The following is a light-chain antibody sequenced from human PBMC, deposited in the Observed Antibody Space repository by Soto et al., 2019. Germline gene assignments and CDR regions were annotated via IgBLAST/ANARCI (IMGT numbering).Light chain of an antibody. CDR1: ASDIGGYDY. CDR3: YSDAGSNMFEV. CDR2: EVN. V-gene: IGLV2-8*01. J-gene: IGLJ3*02. Sequence: QSALTQPPSASGSPGQSVTISCTGTASDIGGYDYVSWYQQHPGKAPKLMIYEVNKRPSGVPDRFSGSKSGNTASLTVSGLQAEDEADYYCYSDAGSNMFEVFGGGTKLTVL.